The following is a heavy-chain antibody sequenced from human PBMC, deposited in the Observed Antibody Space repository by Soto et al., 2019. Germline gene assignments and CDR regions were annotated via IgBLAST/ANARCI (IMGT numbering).Heavy chain of an antibody. D-gene: IGHD1-26*01. Sequence: SAKISCKASGDSVTRSVISWVRQAPGQGLEWMGWISTYNYNTNYAQKLQGRVTMTTDTSTSTAYMELRSLRSDDTAVYYCARVVGDLGHCFAPWGQGTLVTVSS. CDR1: GDSVTRSV. CDR2: ISTYNYNT. J-gene: IGHJ5*02. V-gene: IGHV1-18*01. CDR3: ARVVGDLGHCFAP.